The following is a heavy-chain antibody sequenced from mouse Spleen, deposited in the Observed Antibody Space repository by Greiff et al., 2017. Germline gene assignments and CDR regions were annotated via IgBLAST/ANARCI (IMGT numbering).Heavy chain of an antibody. CDR1: GYSFTGYY. Sequence: VQLQQSGPELVKPGASVKISCKASGYSFTGYYMHWVKQSHVKSLEWIGRINPYNGATSYNQNFKDKASLTVDKSSSTAYMELHSLTSEDSAVYYCARSDGYYPYYAMDYWGQGTSVTVSS. CDR2: INPYNGAT. J-gene: IGHJ4*01. CDR3: ARSDGYYPYYAMDY. V-gene: IGHV1-31*01. D-gene: IGHD2-3*01.